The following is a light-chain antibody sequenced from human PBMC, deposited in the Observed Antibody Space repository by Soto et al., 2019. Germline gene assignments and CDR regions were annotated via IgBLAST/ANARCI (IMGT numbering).Light chain of an antibody. CDR1: QSINNF. CDR2: GAS. Sequence: DIQMTQSPSSLSASVGDRVTIACRTSQSINNFLNWYQQRPGNAPKLLIYGASTLYSEVPSRFSGSGSGTDFTLTITNVQPEDFATYFCQQSYHNPMTFGQGTTLEI. J-gene: IGKJ2*01. V-gene: IGKV1-39*01. CDR3: QQSYHNPMT.